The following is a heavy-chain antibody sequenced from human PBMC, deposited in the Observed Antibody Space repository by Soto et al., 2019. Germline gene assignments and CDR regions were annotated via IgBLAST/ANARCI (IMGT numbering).Heavy chain of an antibody. CDR2: IIPIFGTA. CDR1: GGTFSSYA. CDR3: ARASTMVRGSSQLYYCMDV. J-gene: IGHJ6*02. Sequence: QVQLVQSGAEVKKPGSSVKVSCKASGGTFSSYAISWVRQAPGQGLEWMGGIIPIFGTANYAQKFQGRVTITADESTSTAYMELSSLRSEDTAVYYCARASTMVRGSSQLYYCMDVWGQGTTVTVSS. V-gene: IGHV1-69*01. D-gene: IGHD3-10*01.